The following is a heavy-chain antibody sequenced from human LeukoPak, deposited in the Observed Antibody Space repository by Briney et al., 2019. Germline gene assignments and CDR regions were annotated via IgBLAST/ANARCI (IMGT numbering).Heavy chain of an antibody. CDR2: ITGNGGGT. J-gene: IGHJ4*02. CDR1: GFTFSNYG. V-gene: IGHV3-23*01. D-gene: IGHD3-16*01. Sequence: PGGSLRLSCVVSGFTFSNYGMSWVRQAPGKGLEWVSAITGNGGGTYYADSVKGRFTISRDNSKNTLYLHVNTLRVDDTAVYYCAKRSSLGGAFDYWGQGTLVTVSS. CDR3: AKRSSLGGAFDY.